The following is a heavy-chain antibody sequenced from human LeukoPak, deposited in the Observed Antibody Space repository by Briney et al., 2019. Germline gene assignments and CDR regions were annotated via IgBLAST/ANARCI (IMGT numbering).Heavy chain of an antibody. CDR3: AKDSQTLDALDI. CDR2: ISGSGGSA. V-gene: IGHV3-23*01. Sequence: GGPLRLSCAASGFTFSSYGMSWVRQAPGKGLEWVSGISGSGGSAYYADSVKGRFTISRANSKNTVFLQMNSLRADDTAVYYCAKDSQTLDALDIWGQGTMVTVSS. CDR1: GFTFSSYG. J-gene: IGHJ3*02.